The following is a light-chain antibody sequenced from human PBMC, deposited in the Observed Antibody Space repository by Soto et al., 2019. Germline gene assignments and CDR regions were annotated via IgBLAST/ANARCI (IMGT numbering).Light chain of an antibody. Sequence: EIVLTQSPATLSLSPGERATLSCRASQSVYNYLAWYQQKPGQAPRLLIFDASNRAAGIPARFSGSGSGTDFTLTISSLEPEDFAVYYCQQRSNWPQITFGQGTRLEIK. CDR2: DAS. J-gene: IGKJ5*01. CDR3: QQRSNWPQIT. CDR1: QSVYNY. V-gene: IGKV3-11*01.